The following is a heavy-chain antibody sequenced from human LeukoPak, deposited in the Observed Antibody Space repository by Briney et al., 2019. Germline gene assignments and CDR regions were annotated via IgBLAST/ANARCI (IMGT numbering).Heavy chain of an antibody. J-gene: IGHJ4*02. CDR1: GYTLTELS. Sequence: ASVKVSCKVSGYTLTELSMHWVRQAPGKGLEWMGGIIPIFGTANYAQKFQGRVTITADESTSTAYMELSSLRSEDTAVYYCASAGRDGYNLRYWGQGTLVTVSS. CDR2: IIPIFGTA. D-gene: IGHD5-24*01. V-gene: IGHV1-69*13. CDR3: ASAGRDGYNLRY.